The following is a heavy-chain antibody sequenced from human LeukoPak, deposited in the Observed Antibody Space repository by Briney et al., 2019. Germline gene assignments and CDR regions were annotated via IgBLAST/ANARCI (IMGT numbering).Heavy chain of an antibody. J-gene: IGHJ4*01. D-gene: IGHD2-21*01. CDR2: ISFSSSTI. CDR1: GFAFSSYS. V-gene: IGHV3-48*01. CDR3: ARDRPGDSHFDY. Sequence: GGSLRLSCAASGFAFSSYSMNWVRQAPGEGLEWISYISFSSSTIYYADSVKGRFTISRDNGKNSLYLQMDSLRAEDTAVYYCARDRPGDSHFDYWGQGTLVTVSS.